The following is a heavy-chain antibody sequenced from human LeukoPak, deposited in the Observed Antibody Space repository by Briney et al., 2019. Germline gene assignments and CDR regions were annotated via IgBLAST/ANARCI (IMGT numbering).Heavy chain of an antibody. CDR1: GCTFTGYY. CDR3: ATACIVADHELDY. J-gene: IGHJ4*02. D-gene: IGHD6-25*01. CDR2: INPNSGGT. V-gene: IGHV1-2*02. Sequence: ASVKVSCKASGCTFTGYYMHWVRRAPGQGLEWMGWINPNSGGTNYAQKFQGRVTMTRDTSISTAYMELSRLRSDDTAVYYCATACIVADHELDYWGQGTLVTVSS.